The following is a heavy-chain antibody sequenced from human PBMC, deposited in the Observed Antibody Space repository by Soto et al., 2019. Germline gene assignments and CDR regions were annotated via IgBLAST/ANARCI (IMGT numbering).Heavy chain of an antibody. CDR2: IDPDGSDT. J-gene: IGHJ4*02. D-gene: IGHD1-26*01. CDR3: ATMAGTYPY. Sequence: GGSLILSCAASGFAFSRVPMHWVRQAPGKGLVWVSRIDPDGSDTTYADSVKGRFTISRDNAKNIVYLQMSSLRAEDTALYYCATMAGTYPYWGQGTQVTVSS. V-gene: IGHV3-74*01. CDR1: GFAFSRVP.